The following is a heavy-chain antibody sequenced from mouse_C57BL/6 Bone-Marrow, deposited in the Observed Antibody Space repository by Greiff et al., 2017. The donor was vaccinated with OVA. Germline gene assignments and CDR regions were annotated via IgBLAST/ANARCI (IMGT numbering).Heavy chain of an antibody. D-gene: IGHD2-3*01. V-gene: IGHV5-17*01. CDR1: GFTFSDYG. J-gene: IGHJ4*01. Sequence: EVNVVESGGGLVKPGGSLKLSCAASGFTFSDYGMHWVRQAPEKGLEWVAYISSGSSTIYYADKVKGRFTISRDNAKNTLFLQLTSLRSEDTVMYYCARPGFYDYWGQGTSVTVSS. CDR2: ISSGSSTI. CDR3: ARPGFYDY.